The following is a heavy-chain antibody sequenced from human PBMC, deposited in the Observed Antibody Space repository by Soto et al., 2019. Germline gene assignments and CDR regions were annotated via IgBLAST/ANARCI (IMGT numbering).Heavy chain of an antibody. CDR1: GFSFSSYA. CDR2: IGASGGST. V-gene: IGHV3-23*01. CDR3: AKDLGFSAPTAFDY. Sequence: EVQLLQSGGGLVQPGGSLRLSCASSGFSFSSYAMSWVRQAPGKGLEWVSGIGASGGSTYYTDSVKGRFTIARDSSKNTVYLQMNILRDEDTAVYFCAKDLGFSAPTAFDYWGLGTQVTVSS. D-gene: IGHD3-10*01. J-gene: IGHJ4*02.